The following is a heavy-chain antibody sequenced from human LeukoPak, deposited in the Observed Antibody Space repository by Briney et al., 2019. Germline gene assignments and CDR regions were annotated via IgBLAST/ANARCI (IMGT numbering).Heavy chain of an antibody. CDR2: ISSTSGTT. CDR1: GFIFSNSA. V-gene: IGHV3-23*01. CDR3: AKDPAIAGDTWFDS. J-gene: IGHJ5*01. D-gene: IGHD6-13*01. Sequence: PGGSLRLSCATSGFIFSNSAMSWVRQAPGKGLEWVSSISSTSGTTFYAESVRGRSTVSRDNSKNTLFLHMNSLSAEDTAIYYCAKDPAIAGDTWFDSWGQGTLVTVSS.